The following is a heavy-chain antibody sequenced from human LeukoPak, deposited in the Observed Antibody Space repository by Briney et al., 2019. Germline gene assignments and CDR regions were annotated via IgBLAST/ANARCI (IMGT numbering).Heavy chain of an antibody. V-gene: IGHV4-38-2*02. D-gene: IGHD2-21*01. J-gene: IGHJ6*03. CDR3: ARDKGESYYYYYYMDV. CDR1: GYSISSGYY. Sequence: SESLSLTCTVSGYSISSGYYWGWIRQPPGKGLEWIGSIYHSGSTYYNPSLKSRVTISVDTSKNQFSLKLSSVTAADTAVYYWARDKGESYYYYYYMDVWGKGTTVTVSS. CDR2: IYHSGST.